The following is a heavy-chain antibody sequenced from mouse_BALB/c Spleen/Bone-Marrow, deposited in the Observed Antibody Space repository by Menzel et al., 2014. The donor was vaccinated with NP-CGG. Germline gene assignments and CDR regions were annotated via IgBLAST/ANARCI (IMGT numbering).Heavy chain of an antibody. Sequence: QVQLQQSGSVLVRPGASVRLSCKASGYTFTNSWIHWAKQRPGQGLEWIGEIHPNSGNTNYNEKFKGKATLTVDTSSSTAYVDLSSLTSGDSSVYYCARHHRYAYYFDYWGQGTTLTVSS. J-gene: IGHJ2*01. D-gene: IGHD2-14*01. CDR1: GYTFTNSW. CDR3: ARHHRYAYYFDY. V-gene: IGHV1S130*01. CDR2: IHPNSGNT.